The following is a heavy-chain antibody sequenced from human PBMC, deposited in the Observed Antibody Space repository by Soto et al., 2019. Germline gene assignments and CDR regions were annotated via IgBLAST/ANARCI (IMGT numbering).Heavy chain of an antibody. D-gene: IGHD2-15*01. CDR2: IKQDGSEK. CDR1: GFTFSSYW. Sequence: GGSLRLSCAASGFTFSSYWMSWVHQAPGKGLEWVANIKQDGSEKYYVDSVKDRFTISRDNAKNSLYLQMNSLRAEDTAVYYCARDPAVVVAATSLSAFDIWGQGTMVTVSS. CDR3: ARDPAVVVAATSLSAFDI. J-gene: IGHJ3*02. V-gene: IGHV3-7*01.